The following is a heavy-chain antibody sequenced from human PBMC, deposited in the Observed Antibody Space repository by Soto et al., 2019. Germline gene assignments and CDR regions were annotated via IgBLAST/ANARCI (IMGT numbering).Heavy chain of an antibody. D-gene: IGHD2-2*01. CDR3: ATDRAVVVPAASSPWFDP. J-gene: IGHJ5*02. CDR2: ISSSSSYI. V-gene: IGHV3-21*01. Sequence: PGGSLRLSCAASGFTFSSYSMNWVRQAPGKGLEWVSSISSSSSYIYYADSVKGRFTIYRENAKNSLYLQMNSLRAEDTAVYYFATDRAVVVPAASSPWFDPWGQGTLVTVSS. CDR1: GFTFSSYS.